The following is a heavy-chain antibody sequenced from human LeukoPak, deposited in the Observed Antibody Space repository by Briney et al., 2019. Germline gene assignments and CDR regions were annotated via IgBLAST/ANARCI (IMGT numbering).Heavy chain of an antibody. CDR1: GFTFSSYA. D-gene: IGHD6-19*01. J-gene: IGHJ1*01. CDR3: AKDQQWPVRLEYFQH. CDR2: ISGSGSST. V-gene: IGHV3-23*01. Sequence: GGSLRLSCAASGFTFSSYAMSWVRQAPGKGLEWVPAISGSGSSTYYADSVKGRFTISRDNSKNTLYLQVNSLRDEDTAVYYCAKDQQWPVRLEYFQHWGQGTLVTVSS.